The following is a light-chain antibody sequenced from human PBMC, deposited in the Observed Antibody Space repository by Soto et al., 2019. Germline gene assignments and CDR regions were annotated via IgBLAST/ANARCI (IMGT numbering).Light chain of an antibody. Sequence: QSVLTQPPSVSGAPGQRVTISCTGSSSNIGAGYDVHWYQQLPGTAPKLLIYGNSNRPSGVPDRFSASKSGTSASLAITGLQAEDEADYYCQSYDSSRSVPYVFGTGTKVTVL. V-gene: IGLV1-40*01. CDR1: SSNIGAGYD. CDR2: GNS. CDR3: QSYDSSRSVPYV. J-gene: IGLJ1*01.